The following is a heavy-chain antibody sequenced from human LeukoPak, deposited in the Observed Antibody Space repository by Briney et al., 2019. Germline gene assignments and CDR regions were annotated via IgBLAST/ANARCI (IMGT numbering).Heavy chain of an antibody. Sequence: PSETLSLTCAVYGGSFSGYYWSWIRQPPGKGLEWIGEINHSGSTNYNPSLKSRVTISVDTSKNQFSLKLSSVTAADTAVYYCATSPPWFGELFFDYWGQGTLVTVSS. V-gene: IGHV4-34*01. CDR1: GGSFSGYY. J-gene: IGHJ4*02. CDR3: ATSPPWFGELFFDY. D-gene: IGHD3-10*01. CDR2: INHSGST.